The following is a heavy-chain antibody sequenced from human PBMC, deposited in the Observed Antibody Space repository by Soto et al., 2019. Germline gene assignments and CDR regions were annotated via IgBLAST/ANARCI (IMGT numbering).Heavy chain of an antibody. D-gene: IGHD2-15*01. J-gene: IGHJ6*01. V-gene: IGHV4-4*07. Sequence: SETLSLTCSVPGGAISSYYWSWVRQSAGKGLEWSGRVFSSGSTNYNASLKSRVTMSFYTSKNEVSLTLRSVSAVETAAYYRGRVALSYYGMDLWEPGTTVTVSS. CDR1: GGAISSYY. CDR2: VFSSGST. CDR3: GRVALSYYGMDL.